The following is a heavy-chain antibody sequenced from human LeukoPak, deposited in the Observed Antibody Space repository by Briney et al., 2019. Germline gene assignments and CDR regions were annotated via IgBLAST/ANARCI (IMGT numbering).Heavy chain of an antibody. CDR3: ARYSGTYRDY. CDR2: ISSGSTYV. CDR1: GFTFSSNN. J-gene: IGHJ4*02. V-gene: IGHV3-21*01. D-gene: IGHD3-10*01. Sequence: GGSLRLSCAASGFTFSSNNMNWVRQAPGKGLGWVSSISSGSTYVFYADSVKVRFTISRDNAKNSLYLQMHSLSAEDTAVYYCARYSGTYRDYWGQGTLVTVSS.